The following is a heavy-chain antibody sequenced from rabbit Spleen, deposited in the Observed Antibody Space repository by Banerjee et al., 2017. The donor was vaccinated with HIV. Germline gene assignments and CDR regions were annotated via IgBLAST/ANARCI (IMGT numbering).Heavy chain of an antibody. Sequence: QEQLEESGGGLVKPEGSLTLTCKASGVSLNDKDVMCWVRQAPGKGLEWIACIDTGSSGSTDYASWAKGRFTITRSTSLNTVTLQLNSLTVADTATYFCARTGYGGYGDANLWGQGTLVTVS. CDR3: ARTGYGGYGDANL. CDR1: GVSLNDKDV. J-gene: IGHJ4*01. CDR2: IDTGSSGST. V-gene: IGHV1S45*01. D-gene: IGHD6-1*01.